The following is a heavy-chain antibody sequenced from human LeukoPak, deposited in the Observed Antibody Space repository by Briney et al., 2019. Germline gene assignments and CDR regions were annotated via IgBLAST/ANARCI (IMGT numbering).Heavy chain of an antibody. CDR2: INHNGNVN. J-gene: IGHJ6*02. CDR1: GFTFSSYW. D-gene: IGHD3-16*01. V-gene: IGHV3-7*03. CDR3: ARGGGLDV. Sequence: GGSLRLSCAASGFTFSSYWMNWARQAPGKGLEWVASINHNGNVNYYVDSVKGRFTISRNNAKNSLYLQMSNLRAEDTAAYFCARGGGLDVWGQGATVTVSS.